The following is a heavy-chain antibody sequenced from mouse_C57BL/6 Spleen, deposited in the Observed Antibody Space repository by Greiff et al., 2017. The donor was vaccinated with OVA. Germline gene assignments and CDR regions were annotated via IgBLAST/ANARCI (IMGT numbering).Heavy chain of an antibody. Sequence: EVMLVESGGGLVQPKGSLKLSCAASGFSFNTYAMNWVRQAPGKGLEWVARIRSKSNNYATYYADSVKDRFTISRDDSESMLYLQMNNLKTEDTAMYYCVTRGPVVGAMDYWGQGTSVTVSS. CDR2: IRSKSNNYAT. D-gene: IGHD1-1*01. J-gene: IGHJ4*01. CDR3: VTRGPVVGAMDY. V-gene: IGHV10-1*01. CDR1: GFSFNTYA.